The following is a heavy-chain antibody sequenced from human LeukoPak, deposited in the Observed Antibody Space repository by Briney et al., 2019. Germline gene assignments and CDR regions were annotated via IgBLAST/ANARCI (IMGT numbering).Heavy chain of an antibody. V-gene: IGHV3-21*06. J-gene: IGHJ4*02. CDR1: GFTFSSYS. D-gene: IGHD3-22*01. Sequence: GGSLRLSCAASGFTFSSYSMNWVRQAPGKGLEWVSSISSNSYHIFHADSVKGRFTTSRDNAKNSLYLQMNSLRAEDTAVYYCMRDLSIDYYYWGQGTLVTVSS. CDR3: MRDLSIDYYY. CDR2: ISSNSYHI.